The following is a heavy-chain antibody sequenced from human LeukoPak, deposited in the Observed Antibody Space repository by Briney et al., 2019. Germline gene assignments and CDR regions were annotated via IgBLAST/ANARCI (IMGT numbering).Heavy chain of an antibody. V-gene: IGHV1-3*01. J-gene: IGHJ4*02. CDR2: INAGNGNT. CDR3: ARGGITILAYYFDY. CDR1: GYTFTSYA. D-gene: IGHD3-9*01. Sequence: GASVKVSCKASGYTFTSYAMHWVRQAPGQRLEWMGWINAGNGNTKYSQKFQGRVTITGDTSASTAYMGLSSLRSEDTAVYYCARGGITILAYYFDYWGQGTLVTVSS.